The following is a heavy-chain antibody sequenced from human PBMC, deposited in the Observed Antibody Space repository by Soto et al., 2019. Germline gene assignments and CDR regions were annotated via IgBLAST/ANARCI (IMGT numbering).Heavy chain of an antibody. CDR1: GYTFTSYD. J-gene: IGHJ6*03. Sequence: ASVKVSCKASGYTFTSYDINWVRQATGQGLEWMGWMNPNSGNTGYAQKFQGRVTMTRNTSISTAYMELSSLRSEDTAVYYCARVDREERRDYYYYYYMDVWSKGTTVTVSS. V-gene: IGHV1-8*01. D-gene: IGHD1-1*01. CDR2: MNPNSGNT. CDR3: ARVDREERRDYYYYYYMDV.